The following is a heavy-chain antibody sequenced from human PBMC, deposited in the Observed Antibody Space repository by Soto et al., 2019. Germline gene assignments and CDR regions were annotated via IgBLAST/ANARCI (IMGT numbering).Heavy chain of an antibody. CDR1: GGSISISSYY. D-gene: IGHD2-2*01. CDR2: IYYSGTT. V-gene: IGHV4-39*01. Sequence: PSETLSLTCTVSGGSISISSYYWGWIRQPPGNGLEWIGSIYYSGTTYYNPSLRSRVTMSVDTSKNQFSLNLSSVTAADTALYSCARHYTNCDLTSCSSWRFDPWGQGTLVTVSS. J-gene: IGHJ5*02. CDR3: ARHYTNCDLTSCSSWRFDP.